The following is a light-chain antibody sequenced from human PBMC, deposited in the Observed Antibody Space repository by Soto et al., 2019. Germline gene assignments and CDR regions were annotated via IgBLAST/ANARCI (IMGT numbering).Light chain of an antibody. J-gene: IGLJ2*01. CDR2: EVS. Sequence: QSALTPPPSASGSPGQSVTISCTGTRSDVGGYKYVSWYQPHPGKAPKLMIYEVSKRPSGVPDRFSGSKSGNTASLTVSGLKAEDEADYYCSSYAGSNNLVFGGGTKLTVL. CDR3: SSYAGSNNLV. V-gene: IGLV2-8*01. CDR1: RSDVGGYKY.